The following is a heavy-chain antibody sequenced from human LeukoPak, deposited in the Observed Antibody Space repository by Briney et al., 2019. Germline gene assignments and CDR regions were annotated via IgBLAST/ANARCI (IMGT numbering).Heavy chain of an antibody. CDR1: GDSISNYY. D-gene: IGHD2-21*02. J-gene: IGHJ4*02. V-gene: IGHV4-59*01. Sequence: SETLSLTCTVSGDSISNYYWSWIRQSPGKKLEWIGYMYNRGSTIYNPSLKSRVTISTDTSKNQFSLRLTSVTAADTAVYYCARAEKVVTGTLDYWGQGTLITVSS. CDR3: ARAEKVVTGTLDY. CDR2: MYNRGST.